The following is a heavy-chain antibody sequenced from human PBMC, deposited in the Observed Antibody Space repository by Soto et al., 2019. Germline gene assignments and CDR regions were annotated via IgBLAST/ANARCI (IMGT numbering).Heavy chain of an antibody. J-gene: IGHJ6*02. CDR1: GYTFTSYG. CDR3: ARNSCSGGSCYRYYYYYGMDV. V-gene: IGHV1-18*01. D-gene: IGHD2-15*01. Sequence: ASVKVSCKASGYTFTSYGISWVRQAPGQGLEWMGWISAYNGNTNYAQKIQGRVTMTTDTSTSTAYMELRSLRSDDTAVYYCARNSCSGGSCYRYYYYYGMDVWGQGTTVTVSS. CDR2: ISAYNGNT.